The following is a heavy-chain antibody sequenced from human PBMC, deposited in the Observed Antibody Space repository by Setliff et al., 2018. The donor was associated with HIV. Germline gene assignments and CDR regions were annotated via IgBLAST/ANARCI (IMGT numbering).Heavy chain of an antibody. CDR1: GFTFSSYS. D-gene: IGHD1-26*01. Sequence: GESLKISCTASGFTFSSYSMNWVRQAPGKGLEWVSYISSTSSTIYYADSVKGRFTLSRDNSKNTLSVQMSSLRAEDTAIYYCAKSGGRWSHFDSWGQGTLVTVYS. CDR3: AKSGGRWSHFDS. CDR2: ISSTSSTI. J-gene: IGHJ4*02. V-gene: IGHV3-48*01.